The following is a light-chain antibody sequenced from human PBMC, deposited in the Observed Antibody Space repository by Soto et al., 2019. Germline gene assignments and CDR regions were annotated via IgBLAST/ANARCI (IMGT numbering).Light chain of an antibody. CDR2: GES. Sequence: ESLFLQSPGPLALSSGARATLSRGASQSVSSSYLAWYQQKPGQDPRPLIYGESSRATGIPDRFSGSGSGTDFTLTISRLEPEDFAVYYRQQYGSSVTFGQGTKVDIK. CDR1: QSVSSSY. CDR3: QQYGSSVT. V-gene: IGKV3-20*01. J-gene: IGKJ1*01.